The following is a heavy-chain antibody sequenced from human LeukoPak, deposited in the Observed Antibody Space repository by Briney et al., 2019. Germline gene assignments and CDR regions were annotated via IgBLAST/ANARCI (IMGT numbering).Heavy chain of an antibody. CDR3: TRDTGTTGEVKFDP. V-gene: IGHV4-4*07. CDR2: IYTSGST. J-gene: IGHJ5*02. Sequence: SETLSLTCTVSGNSFGDYYWSWIRQAAGKGLEWIGRIYTSGSTTYNPSLKSRVTMSVDTSKSQFSLNLMSVTAADTAVYYCTRDTGTTGEVKFDPWGQGTLVTVSS. CDR1: GNSFGDYY. D-gene: IGHD4-17*01.